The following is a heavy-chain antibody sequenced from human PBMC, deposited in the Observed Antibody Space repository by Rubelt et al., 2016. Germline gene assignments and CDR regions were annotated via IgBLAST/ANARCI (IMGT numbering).Heavy chain of an antibody. V-gene: IGHV3-30*03. D-gene: IGHD2-15*01. CDR3: ARDPGYCSGGSCSSD. Sequence: VWTGGGVVQPGRSLRLSCAASGFSFSNYGMHWVRQAPGQGLEWVTVISYDGSDKYYADSVKGRFTLSRDNSRNTLSLQMNSLRVEDTAVYYCARDPGYCSGGSCSSDWGQGTLVTVSS. CDR1: GFSFSNYG. CDR2: ISYDGSDK. J-gene: IGHJ1*01.